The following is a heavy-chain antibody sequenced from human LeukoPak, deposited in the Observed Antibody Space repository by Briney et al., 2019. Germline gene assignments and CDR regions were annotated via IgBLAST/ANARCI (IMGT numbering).Heavy chain of an antibody. Sequence: SETLSLTCTVSGGSISSGGYYWSWIRQPPGKGLEWIGYIYHSGSTYYNPSLKSRVTISVDTSKNQFSLQLNSVTPEDTAVYYCARQGWGYCSGGSCYGRTNWFDPWGQGTLVTVSS. J-gene: IGHJ5*02. D-gene: IGHD2-15*01. CDR3: ARQGWGYCSGGSCYGRTNWFDP. CDR1: GGSISSGGYY. CDR2: IYHSGST. V-gene: IGHV4-30-2*01.